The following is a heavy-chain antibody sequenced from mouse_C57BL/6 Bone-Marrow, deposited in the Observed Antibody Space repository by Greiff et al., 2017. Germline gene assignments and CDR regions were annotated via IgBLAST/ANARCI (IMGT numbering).Heavy chain of an antibody. D-gene: IGHD2-3*01. CDR1: GYTFTSYW. Sequence: QVQLQQPGAELVKPGASVKLSCKASGYTFTSYWMHWVKQRPGQGLEWIGMIHPNSGSTNYNEKFKSKATLTVDKSSSTAYMQLSSLTSEDAAVYYCARPMMVNVMDYWGQGTSVTVSS. V-gene: IGHV1-64*01. CDR2: IHPNSGST. J-gene: IGHJ4*01. CDR3: ARPMMVNVMDY.